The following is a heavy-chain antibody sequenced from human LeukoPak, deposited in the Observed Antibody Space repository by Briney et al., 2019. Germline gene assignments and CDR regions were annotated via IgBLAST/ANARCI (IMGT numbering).Heavy chain of an antibody. CDR2: MNPNSGNT. D-gene: IGHD6-6*01. J-gene: IGHJ4*02. CDR3: ARDSIAARRFDY. CDR1: GYTFTSYD. V-gene: IGHV1-8*01. Sequence: ASVTVSCTASGYTFTSYDINWVRQATGQGLEWMGWMNPNSGNTGYAQKFQGRVTITRDTSASTAYMELSSLRSEDTAVYYCARDSIAARRFDYWGQGTLVTVSS.